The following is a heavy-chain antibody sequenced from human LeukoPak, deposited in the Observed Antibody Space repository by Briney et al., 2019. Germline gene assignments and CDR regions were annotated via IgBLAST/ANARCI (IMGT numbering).Heavy chain of an antibody. J-gene: IGHJ5*02. V-gene: IGHV3-7*01. D-gene: IGHD2-15*01. CDR2: MKLDGSEE. Sequence: GGSLRLSCAASGFTFMSYWISWVRQAPGKGLECVANMKLDGSEEYYVDSVKGRFTISSDNAKNSLYLQMNSLRVDDTAVYYCARWARYCSSGSCYSWFDPWGQGTLVTVSS. CDR1: GFTFMSYW. CDR3: ARWARYCSSGSCYSWFDP.